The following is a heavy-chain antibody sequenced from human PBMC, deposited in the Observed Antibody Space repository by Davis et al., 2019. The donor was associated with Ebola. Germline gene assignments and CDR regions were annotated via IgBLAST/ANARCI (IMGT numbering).Heavy chain of an antibody. D-gene: IGHD2-21*01. CDR1: GYNFTTYW. CDR3: VRRGDVHWYLDL. Sequence: PGGSLRLSCKGSGYNFTTYWIGWVRQMPGKGLEWMGIIYPGDSDTRYSTSFQGQFTISADKSISTAYLQWSSLKASDTAMYYCVRRGDVHWYLDLWGRGTLVTVSS. CDR2: IYPGDSDT. V-gene: IGHV5-51*01. J-gene: IGHJ2*01.